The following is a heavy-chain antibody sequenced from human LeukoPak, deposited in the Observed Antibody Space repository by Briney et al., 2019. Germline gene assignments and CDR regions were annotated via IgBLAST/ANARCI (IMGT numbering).Heavy chain of an antibody. J-gene: IGHJ4*02. CDR3: ARDRYDILTGYYWGYFDY. CDR2: ISYDGSNK. Sequence: GGSLRVSCAASGFTFSGYTMHCVREAPGEGRGRVAVISYDGSNKYYADSVKGRFTISRDNSKNTLYLQMNSLRAEDTAVYYCARDRYDILTGYYWGYFDYWGQGTLVAVSS. CDR1: GFTFSGYT. V-gene: IGHV3-30-3*01. D-gene: IGHD3-9*01.